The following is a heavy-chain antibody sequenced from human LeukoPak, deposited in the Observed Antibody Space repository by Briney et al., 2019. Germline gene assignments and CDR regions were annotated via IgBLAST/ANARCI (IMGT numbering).Heavy chain of an antibody. D-gene: IGHD4-17*01. CDR1: GYTFTGYY. J-gene: IGHJ4*02. Sequence: ASVKVSCTASGYTFTGYYMHWVRQAPGQGLEWMGWINPNSGGTNYAQKFQGRVTMTRDTSISTAYMELSRLRSDDTAVYYCARGYDYGDPANLYYFDYWGQGTLVTVSS. CDR2: INPNSGGT. CDR3: ARGYDYGDPANLYYFDY. V-gene: IGHV1-2*02.